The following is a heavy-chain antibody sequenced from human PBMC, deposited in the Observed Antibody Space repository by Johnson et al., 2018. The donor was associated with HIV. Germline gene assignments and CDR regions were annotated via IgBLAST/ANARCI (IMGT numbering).Heavy chain of an antibody. CDR2: ISWNSGSI. CDR1: GFTFDDYA. V-gene: IGHV3-9*01. D-gene: IGHD4/OR15-4a*01. CDR3: VKDIGYGGPSDGAFDI. Sequence: VQLVESGGGLVQPGRSLRLSCAAFGFTFDDYAMHWVRQAPGKGLEWVSGISWNSGSIGYADSVKGRFTISSVNAKNSLYLQMNSLTASDTALYYCVKDIGYGGPSDGAFDIWGQGTMVTV. J-gene: IGHJ3*02.